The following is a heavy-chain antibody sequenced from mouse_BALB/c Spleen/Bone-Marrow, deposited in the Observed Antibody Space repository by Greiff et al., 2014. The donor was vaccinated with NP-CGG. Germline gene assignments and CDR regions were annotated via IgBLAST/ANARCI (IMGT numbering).Heavy chain of an antibody. V-gene: IGHV1S22*01. J-gene: IGHJ3*01. CDR1: GYTFTSYW. D-gene: IGHD2-2*01. CDR2: IYPGSGST. Sequence: LQQSGSELVRPGASVKLSCKASGYTFTSYWMHWVKQRPGQGLEWIGNIYPGSGSTXDEEXCXXXATLTVDTXSSTAYMQLSSLTSEDSAVYYCTRGGVYYAYDGAWFAYWGQGTLVTVSA. CDR3: TRGGVYYAYDGAWFAY.